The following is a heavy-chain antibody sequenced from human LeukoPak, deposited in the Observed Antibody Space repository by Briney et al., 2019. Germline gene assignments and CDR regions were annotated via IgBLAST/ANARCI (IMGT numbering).Heavy chain of an antibody. CDR3: AKASWVSTADAVL. Sequence: AGSLRLSCAASGFIFSSYAMSWVRQAPAKGLEWVSSLNGDGETFYGDSVRGRFSLSRDASRNTVYLQLNNVRVEDTAIYYCAKASWVSTADAVLWGQGTVVTVS. V-gene: IGHV3-23*02. CDR2: LNGDGET. D-gene: IGHD3-16*01. CDR1: GFIFSSYA. J-gene: IGHJ4*02.